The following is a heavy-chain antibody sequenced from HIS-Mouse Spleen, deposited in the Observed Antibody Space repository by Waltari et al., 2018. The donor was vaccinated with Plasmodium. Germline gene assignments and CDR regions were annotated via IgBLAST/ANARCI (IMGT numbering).Heavy chain of an antibody. CDR1: GFTVSSNY. CDR3: ARLGIPYVDTAMAVGY. V-gene: IGHV3-66*01. Sequence: EVQLVESGGGLVQPGGSLRLSCAASGFTVSSNYMSWVRQAPGKGRECGAVIYGGGSTYNADSVKGRFTIARDNSKNTLYRRMNSLRAEDTAVYYCARLGIPYVDTAMAVGYWGQGTLVTVSS. CDR2: IYGGGST. J-gene: IGHJ4*02. D-gene: IGHD5-18*01.